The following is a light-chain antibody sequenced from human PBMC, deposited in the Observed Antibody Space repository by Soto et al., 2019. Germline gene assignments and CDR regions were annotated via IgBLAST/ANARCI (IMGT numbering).Light chain of an antibody. CDR1: QSVSSY. CDR3: QQYGSSPWT. Sequence: EIVLTQSPATLSLSPGERATLSCRASQSVSSYLAWYQQKPGQAPRLLIYDASSRATGIPDRFSGSGSGTDFTLTISRLEPEDFAVYYCQQYGSSPWTFGQGTKV. CDR2: DAS. J-gene: IGKJ1*01. V-gene: IGKV3-20*01.